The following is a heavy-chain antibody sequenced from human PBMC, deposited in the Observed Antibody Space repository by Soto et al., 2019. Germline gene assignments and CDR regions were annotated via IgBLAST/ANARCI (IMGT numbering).Heavy chain of an antibody. CDR1: GDSISSYY. Sequence: QVQLQESGPGLVKPSETLSLICNVSGDSISSYYWNWIRQSPGKGLEWLGYRQYRGITRYNPSLQNRVTISVDTSKTRFSLMLTSVTSADTAVYFCARGSGDYFVLNIWGRGTVVTVSS. D-gene: IGHD6-19*01. J-gene: IGHJ4*02. CDR3: ARGSGDYFVLNI. CDR2: RQYRGIT. V-gene: IGHV4-59*01.